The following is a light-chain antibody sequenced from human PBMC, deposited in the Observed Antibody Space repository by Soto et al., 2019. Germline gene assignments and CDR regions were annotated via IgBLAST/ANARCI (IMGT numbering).Light chain of an antibody. Sequence: EIVMTQSPATLSVSPGERATLSCGASQSVATNLAWYQQKPGQAPRLLIYGASTRATGIPARFSGSGSGTDFTLTISSLQSEDFAVYSCQQYNNWPWTFXHGTKV. CDR3: QQYNNWPWT. J-gene: IGKJ1*01. CDR1: QSVATN. CDR2: GAS. V-gene: IGKV3-15*01.